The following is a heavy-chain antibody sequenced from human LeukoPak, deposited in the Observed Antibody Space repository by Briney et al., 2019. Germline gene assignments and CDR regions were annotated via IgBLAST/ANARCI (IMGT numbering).Heavy chain of an antibody. D-gene: IGHD5-18*01. CDR1: GGTFSSYA. CDR2: IIPIFGTA. CDR3: ARSYVDTAMAYDY. Sequence: ASVKVSCKASGGTFSSYAISWVRQAPGQGLEWMGGIIPIFGTANYAQKFQGRVTITTDESTSTAYMELSSLRSEDTAVYYCARSYVDTAMAYDYWGQGTLVTVSS. J-gene: IGHJ4*02. V-gene: IGHV1-69*05.